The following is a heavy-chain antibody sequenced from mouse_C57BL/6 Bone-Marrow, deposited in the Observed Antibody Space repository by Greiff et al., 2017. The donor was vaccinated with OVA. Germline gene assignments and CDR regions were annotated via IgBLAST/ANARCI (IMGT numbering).Heavy chain of an antibody. CDR3: ARDDGYFFEY. CDR2: IYPGSGNT. CDR1: GYTFTDHY. J-gene: IGHJ2*01. Sequence: VQLQQSGAEVVRPGASVKLSCKASGYTFTDHYINWVKQRPGQGLEWIARIYPGSGNTYYNEKFKGKATLTAEKSSNTAYMQLSSLTSEDSAVYFCARDDGYFFEYWGQGTTLTASS. D-gene: IGHD2-3*01. V-gene: IGHV1-76*01.